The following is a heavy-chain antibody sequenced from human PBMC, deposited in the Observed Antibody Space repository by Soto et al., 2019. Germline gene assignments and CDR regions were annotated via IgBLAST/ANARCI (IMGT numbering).Heavy chain of an antibody. CDR1: GGTFSSYA. J-gene: IGHJ6*02. Sequence: QVPLVQSGAEVKKPGSSVKVSCKASGGTFSSYAISWVRQAPGQGLEWMGGIIPIFGTANYAQKFRGRVTITADESTSTAYMELSSLRSEDTAVYYCARDQERVVVVAATNYYYGMDVWGQGTTVTVSS. CDR2: IIPIFGTA. CDR3: ARDQERVVVVAATNYYYGMDV. V-gene: IGHV1-69*01. D-gene: IGHD2-15*01.